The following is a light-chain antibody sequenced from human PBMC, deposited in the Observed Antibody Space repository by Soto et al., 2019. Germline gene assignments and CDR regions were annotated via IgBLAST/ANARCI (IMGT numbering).Light chain of an antibody. J-gene: IGKJ1*01. CDR2: GAS. V-gene: IGKV3-15*01. Sequence: EIVMTQSPATLSVSPGERATLSCRASQSVSSSLAWYQQKPGEAARHLIYGASTRATGIPARFSGSGSGTEFTLTISSLQSEDFAVYYCQQYNNWPPDRTFGQGTNVEIK. CDR3: QQYNNWPPDRT. CDR1: QSVSSS.